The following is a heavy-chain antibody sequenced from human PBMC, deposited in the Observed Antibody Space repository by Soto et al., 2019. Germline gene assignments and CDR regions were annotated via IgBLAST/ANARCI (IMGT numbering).Heavy chain of an antibody. CDR2: ISSSSSTI. CDR1: GFTFSSYS. V-gene: IGHV3-48*01. J-gene: IGHJ3*02. Sequence: EVQLVESGGGLVQPGGSLRLSCAASGFTFSSYSMNWVRQAPGKGLEWVSYISSSSSTIYYADSVKGRFTISRDNAKNSLYLQMNSLRAEDTAVYYCARGGYCSSTSCYADIWGQGTMVTVSS. CDR3: ARGGYCSSTSCYADI. D-gene: IGHD2-2*01.